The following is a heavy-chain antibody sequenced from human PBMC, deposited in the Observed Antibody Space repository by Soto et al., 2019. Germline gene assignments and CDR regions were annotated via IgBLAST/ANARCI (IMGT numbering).Heavy chain of an antibody. CDR1: GFTLGSYG. D-gene: IGHD2-21*01. J-gene: IGHJ6*02. CDR2: IDSGGGGT. CDR3: AKRDPLFGYGMDV. V-gene: IGHV3-23*01. Sequence: PGGSLRLSCGASGFTLGSYGMSWVRQAPGRGLEWISLIDSGGGGTYYADSEKGRFTISRDNSKNTMYLEMNSLRAEDTDVYYCAKRDPLFGYGMDVCGQGTTVTVSS.